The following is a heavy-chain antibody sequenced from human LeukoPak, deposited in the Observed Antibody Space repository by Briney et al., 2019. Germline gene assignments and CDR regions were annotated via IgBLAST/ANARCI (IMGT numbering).Heavy chain of an antibody. J-gene: IGHJ4*02. Sequence: GGSLRLSCAASGFIFSNYATSWARQAPGKGLEWVSAIVGSGANTYYADSVKGRFTISRDNPRNTLYLQMNSLRAEDTAVYYCAKWGDYDVLTGYYDPDNWGQGTLVTVSS. V-gene: IGHV3-23*01. D-gene: IGHD3-9*01. CDR3: AKWGDYDVLTGYYDPDN. CDR1: GFIFSNYA. CDR2: IVGSGANT.